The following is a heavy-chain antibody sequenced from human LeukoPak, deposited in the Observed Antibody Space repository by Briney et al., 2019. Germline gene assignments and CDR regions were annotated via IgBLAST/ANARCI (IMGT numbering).Heavy chain of an antibody. Sequence: SETLSLTCAVYGGSFSGYYWSWIRQPPGKGLEWIGEINHSGSTNYNPSLKSRVTISVDTSKNQFSLKLSSVTAADTAVYYRARCTITMVRGGHYYGMDVWGQGTTVTVSS. V-gene: IGHV4-34*01. CDR2: INHSGST. CDR3: ARCTITMVRGGHYYGMDV. D-gene: IGHD3-10*01. CDR1: GGSFSGYY. J-gene: IGHJ6*02.